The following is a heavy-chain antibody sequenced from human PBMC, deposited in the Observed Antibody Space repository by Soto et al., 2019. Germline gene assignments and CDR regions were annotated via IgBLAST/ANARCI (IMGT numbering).Heavy chain of an antibody. V-gene: IGHV1-18*01. CDR1: GYTFTSYG. CDR2: ISAYNGNT. D-gene: IGHD3-22*01. J-gene: IGHJ6*02. Sequence: SVKVSCKASGYTFTSYGISWVRQAPGQGHERMGWISAYNGNTNYAQKFQGRVTMTRDTSTSTVYMELSSLRSEDTAVYYCAKEGYYYDSSGYRGDYYYGMDVWGQGTTVTAP. CDR3: AKEGYYYDSSGYRGDYYYGMDV.